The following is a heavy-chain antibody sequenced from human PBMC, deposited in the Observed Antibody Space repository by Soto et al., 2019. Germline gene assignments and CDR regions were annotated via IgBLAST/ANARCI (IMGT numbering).Heavy chain of an antibody. D-gene: IGHD3-3*01. V-gene: IGHV3-9*01. CDR1: GFTFDDYA. CDR2: ISWNSGSI. J-gene: IGHJ6*02. CDR3: ARDRDFRMDV. Sequence: GGSLRLSCAASGFTFDDYAMHWVRQAPGKGLEWVSGISWNSGSIGYADSVKGRVTISVDTSKNQFSLKLSSVTAADTAVYYCARDRDFRMDVWGQGTTVTVSS.